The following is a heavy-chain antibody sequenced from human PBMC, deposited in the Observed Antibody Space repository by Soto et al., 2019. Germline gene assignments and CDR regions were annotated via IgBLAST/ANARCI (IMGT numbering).Heavy chain of an antibody. CDR1: GDSVSSNSAA. CDR2: TCYRSKWYN. J-gene: IGHJ3*02. V-gene: IGHV6-1*01. CDR3: ARDHATIVTYYDFWSGYYHDAFDI. D-gene: IGHD3-3*01. Sequence: PSQTLSLTCAISGDSVSSNSAAWNWIRQSPSRGLEWLGRTCYRSKWYNDYAVSVKSRITINQDTSKNQFSLQLNSVTPEDTAVYYCARDHATIVTYYDFWSGYYHDAFDIWGQGTMVTVSS.